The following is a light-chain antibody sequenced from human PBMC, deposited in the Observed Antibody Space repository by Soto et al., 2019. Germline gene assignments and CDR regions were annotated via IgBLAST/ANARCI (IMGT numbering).Light chain of an antibody. CDR1: SGHSSYA. V-gene: IGLV4-69*01. Sequence: QPVLTPSPSSSASLGASVKLTCTMSSGHSSYALAWHQQQPEKGPRYLMKLNSDGSHSKGDGIPDRFSGSSSGAERYLTISSLQSEDEADYYCQTLGTCTDVVFGGGTKLTVL. J-gene: IGLJ2*01. CDR2: LNSDGSH. CDR3: QTLGTCTDVV.